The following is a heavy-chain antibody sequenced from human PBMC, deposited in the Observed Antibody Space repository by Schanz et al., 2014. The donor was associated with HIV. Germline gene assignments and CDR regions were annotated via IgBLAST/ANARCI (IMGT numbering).Heavy chain of an antibody. CDR3: ARGAAEMATMTPWRY. V-gene: IGHV1-69*01. CDR1: GGTFSIYA. J-gene: IGHJ4*02. D-gene: IGHD5-12*01. CDR2: IIPIFGTA. Sequence: QVQLVQSGAEVKKPGSSVKVSCKASGGTFSIYAISWVRQAPGQGLEWMGGIIPIFGTANYAQKFQGRVTIIAADSTSTAYMELSSLRSDDTAVYYCARGAAEMATMTPWRYWGQGTLVTVSS.